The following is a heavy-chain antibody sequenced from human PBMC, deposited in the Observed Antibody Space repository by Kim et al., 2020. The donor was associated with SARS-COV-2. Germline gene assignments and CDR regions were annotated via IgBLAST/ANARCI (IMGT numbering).Heavy chain of an antibody. CDR2: IRSKNYGGAA. CDR1: GFSFGDYA. J-gene: IGHJ4*02. V-gene: IGHV3-49*03. CDR3: SRVLAYSDIVTGYFDY. D-gene: IGHD3-9*01. Sequence: GGSLRLSCITSGFSFGDYALSWFRQAPGKGLEWLGFIRSKNYGGAAETAASVKGRFSISRDDSQSIAYLHMNSLRSDDTAVYYCSRVLAYSDIVTGYFDYWGQGTLVTVAS.